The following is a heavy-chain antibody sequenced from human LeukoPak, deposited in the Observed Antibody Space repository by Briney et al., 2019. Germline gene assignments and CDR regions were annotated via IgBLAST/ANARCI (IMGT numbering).Heavy chain of an antibody. J-gene: IGHJ4*02. CDR3: ARSGNYYGSGRHFDY. CDR2: IYPGDSDT. Sequence: GESLKISCKGSGYSFTIYWIGWVRQMPGKGLEWMGIIYPGDSDTRYSPSFQGQVTISADKSISTAYLQWSSLKASDTATYYCARSGNYYGSGRHFDYRGQGTLATVSS. V-gene: IGHV5-51*01. CDR1: GYSFTIYW. D-gene: IGHD3-10*01.